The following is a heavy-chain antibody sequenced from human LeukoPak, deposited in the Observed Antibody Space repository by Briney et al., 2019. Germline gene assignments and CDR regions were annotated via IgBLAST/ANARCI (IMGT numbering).Heavy chain of an antibody. J-gene: IGHJ4*02. V-gene: IGHV3-7*04. CDR3: ARWGGGFDY. D-gene: IGHD3-16*01. CDR1: GFTFSSYW. Sequence: GGSLRLSCAASGFTFSSYWMSWVRQAPGKRLEWVANINQDGSEKYYVDSVKGRFTISRDNAKNSLYLHVDSLRVEDTAVYYCARWGGGFDYWGQGTLVTVSS. CDR2: INQDGSEK.